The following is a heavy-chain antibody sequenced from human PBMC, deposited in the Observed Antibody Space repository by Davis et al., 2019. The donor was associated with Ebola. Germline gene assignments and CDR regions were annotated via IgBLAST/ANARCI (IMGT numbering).Heavy chain of an antibody. J-gene: IGHJ4*02. CDR3: ARGLFLWLAAFDY. Sequence: SETLSLTCTVSGGSISSYYWSWIRQPPGKGLEWIGEIYHSGSTNYNPSLKSRVTISVDTSKNQFSLKLSSVTAADTAVYYCARGLFLWLAAFDYWGQGTLVTVSS. D-gene: IGHD6-19*01. CDR2: IYHSGST. CDR1: GGSISSYY. V-gene: IGHV4-59*12.